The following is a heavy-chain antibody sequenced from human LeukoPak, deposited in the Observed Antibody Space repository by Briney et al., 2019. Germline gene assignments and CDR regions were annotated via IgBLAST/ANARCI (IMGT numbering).Heavy chain of an antibody. Sequence: SQTLSLTCTVSGGSISSGGYYWSWIRQHPGKGLEWIGYIYYSGSTYYNPSLKSRVTISVDTSKNQFSLKLSSVTAADTAVYYCASLSSLEDAFDIWGQGTMVTVSS. V-gene: IGHV4-31*03. CDR1: GGSISSGGYY. J-gene: IGHJ3*02. D-gene: IGHD6-6*01. CDR2: IYYSGST. CDR3: ASLSSLEDAFDI.